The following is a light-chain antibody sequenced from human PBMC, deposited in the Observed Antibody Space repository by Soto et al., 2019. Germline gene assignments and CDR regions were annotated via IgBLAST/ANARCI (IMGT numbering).Light chain of an antibody. V-gene: IGKV1-5*01. Sequence: DIQMTQSPSTLSASVGDRVTITCRASQSISSWFAWYQQKPGQAPKLLIYDASSVESGVPSRFSGSGSGTEFTLTISSLQPDDFATYYDQQYNSYPYTVGEGTKLEIK. J-gene: IGKJ2*01. CDR1: QSISSW. CDR3: QQYNSYPYT. CDR2: DAS.